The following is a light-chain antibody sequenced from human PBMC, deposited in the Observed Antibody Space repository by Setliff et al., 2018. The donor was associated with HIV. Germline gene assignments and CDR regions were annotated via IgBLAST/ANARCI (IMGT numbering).Light chain of an antibody. CDR2: EVR. CDR3: CSYAGSGTNV. V-gene: IGLV2-23*02. CDR1: SSDVGNYNL. J-gene: IGLJ1*01. Sequence: QSVLTPPASVSGSPGQSITISCTGTSSDVGNYNLVSWYQQHPGTAPKLIIFEVRNRPSGVSSRFSGSKSGNMASLTISGLQGDDEADYYCCSYAGSGTNVFGTGTKVTVL.